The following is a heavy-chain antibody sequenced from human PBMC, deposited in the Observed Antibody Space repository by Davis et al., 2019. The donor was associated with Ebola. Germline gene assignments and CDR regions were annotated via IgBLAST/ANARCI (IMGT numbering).Heavy chain of an antibody. V-gene: IGHV3-23*01. J-gene: IGHJ6*02. D-gene: IGHD2-8*01. Sequence: PGGSLRLSCAASGFTFSSYAMTWVRQAPGKGLEWVSAISGSGGSTYYADSVKGRFTISRDNSKNTLYLQMNSLRAEDTAVYYCARAKGYCTNGVCYRFGMDVWGQGTTVTVSS. CDR1: GFTFSSYA. CDR3: ARAKGYCTNGVCYRFGMDV. CDR2: ISGSGGST.